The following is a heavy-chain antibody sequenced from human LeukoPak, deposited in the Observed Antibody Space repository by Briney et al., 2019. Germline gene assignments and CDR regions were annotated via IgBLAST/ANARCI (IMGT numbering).Heavy chain of an antibody. CDR1: GYTFTSYA. CDR3: ARSSRVVVITTPFDY. Sequence: ASVKVPCKGSGYTFTSYAMHWVRQAPGQRLEWMGWINAGNGNTKYSQKFQGRVTITRDTSASTAYMELSSLRSEDTAVYYCARSSRVVVITTPFDYWGQGTLVTVSS. J-gene: IGHJ4*02. CDR2: INAGNGNT. V-gene: IGHV1-3*01. D-gene: IGHD3-22*01.